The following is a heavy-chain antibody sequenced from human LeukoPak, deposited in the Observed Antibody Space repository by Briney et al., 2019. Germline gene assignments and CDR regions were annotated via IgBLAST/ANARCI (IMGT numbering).Heavy chain of an antibody. Sequence: ASVKVSRKASGYTFTSYGISWVRQAPGQGLEWMGWIGAYNGNTNYAQKLQGRVTMTTDTSTSTAYMELRSLRSDDTAVYYCARLCAGSSTSCYEDWGFDPWGQGTLVTVSS. CDR2: IGAYNGNT. D-gene: IGHD2-2*01. J-gene: IGHJ5*02. V-gene: IGHV1-18*01. CDR1: GYTFTSYG. CDR3: ARLCAGSSTSCYEDWGFDP.